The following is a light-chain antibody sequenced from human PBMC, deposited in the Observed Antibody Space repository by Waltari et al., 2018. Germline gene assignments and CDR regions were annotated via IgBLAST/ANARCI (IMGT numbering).Light chain of an antibody. J-gene: IGLJ1*01. CDR2: EIN. Sequence: KRQPGRTPKFVIDEINKRPSGISNRFSGSKSGKTASLTISGLQAEDEADYFCCTFAGRGIYGFGPGTHVTVL. CDR3: CTFAGRGIYG. V-gene: IGLV2-23*02.